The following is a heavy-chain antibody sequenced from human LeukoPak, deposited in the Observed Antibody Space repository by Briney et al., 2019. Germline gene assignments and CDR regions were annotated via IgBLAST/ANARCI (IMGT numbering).Heavy chain of an antibody. Sequence: ASVKVSCRVSGYTLTELSMHWVRQAPGKGLEWMGGFDPEDGETIYAQKFQGRVTMTEDTSTDTAYMELSSLRSEDTAVYYCATRYQLLNNWFDPWGQGTLVTVSS. CDR1: GYTLTELS. CDR3: ATRYQLLNNWFDP. CDR2: FDPEDGET. J-gene: IGHJ5*02. D-gene: IGHD2-2*01. V-gene: IGHV1-24*01.